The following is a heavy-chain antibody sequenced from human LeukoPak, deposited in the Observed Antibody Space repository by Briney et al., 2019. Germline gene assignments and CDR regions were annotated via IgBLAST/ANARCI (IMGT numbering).Heavy chain of an antibody. CDR3: ATGPSRITIFGVVSYMDV. Sequence: VASVKVSCKVSGCTLTELSMHWVRQAPGKGLEWMGGFDPEDGETIYAQKFQGRVTMTEDTSTDTAYMELSSLRSEDTAVYYCATGPSRITIFGVVSYMDVWGKGTTVTVSS. D-gene: IGHD3-3*01. J-gene: IGHJ6*03. V-gene: IGHV1-24*01. CDR1: GCTLTELS. CDR2: FDPEDGET.